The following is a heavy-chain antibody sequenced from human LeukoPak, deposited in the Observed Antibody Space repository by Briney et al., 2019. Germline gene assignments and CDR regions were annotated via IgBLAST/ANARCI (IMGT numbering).Heavy chain of an antibody. CDR1: GFTFSSYG. D-gene: IGHD3-10*01. J-gene: IGHJ4*02. CDR2: IWYDGSNK. CDR3: AREFKGNYYGSGKLDY. V-gene: IGHV3-33*01. Sequence: GRSLRLSCAASGFTFSSYGMHWVRQAPGKGLEWVAVIWYDGSNKYYAGPVKDRLTISRNNCKNTLYLQMNSLRAEDTAAYYSAREFKGNYYGSGKLDYWGQGTLVTVSS.